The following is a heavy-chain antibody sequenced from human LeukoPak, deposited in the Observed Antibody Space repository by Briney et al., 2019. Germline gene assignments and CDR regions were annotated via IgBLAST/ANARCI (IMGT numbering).Heavy chain of an antibody. J-gene: IGHJ4*02. Sequence: GGSLRLSCAASGFTFSTYAMNWVRQAPGKGLEWVSTISGIDTFYADSVKGRFTISRDNSKNTLYLQVISLRAEDTAVYYCTKDAPDSGGWFFFDSWGQGTLVTVSS. D-gene: IGHD6-19*01. CDR3: TKDAPDSGGWFFFDS. V-gene: IGHV3-23*01. CDR2: ISGIDT. CDR1: GFTFSTYA.